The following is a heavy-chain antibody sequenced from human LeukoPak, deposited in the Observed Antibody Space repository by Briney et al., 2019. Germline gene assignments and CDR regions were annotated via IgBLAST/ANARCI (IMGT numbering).Heavy chain of an antibody. CDR2: IYSGGST. CDR1: GFTVSSNY. J-gene: IGHJ4*02. CDR3: ARNIAYDSSGYYSPHFDY. V-gene: IGHV3-53*01. D-gene: IGHD3-22*01. Sequence: GGSLRLSCAASGFTVSSNYMSWVRQAPGKGLEWVSVIYSGGSTYYADSVKGRFTISRENSKNTLYLQMNSLRAEDTAVYYCARNIAYDSSGYYSPHFDYWGQGTLVTVSS.